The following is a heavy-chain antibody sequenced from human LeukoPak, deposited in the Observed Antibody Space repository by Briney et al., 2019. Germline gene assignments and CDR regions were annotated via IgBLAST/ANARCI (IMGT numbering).Heavy chain of an antibody. CDR3: ARGRDFRSGYSFDY. V-gene: IGHV4-59*01. D-gene: IGHD3-3*01. CDR2: VYYSGSA. CDR1: GGSIGTYY. Sequence: SETLSLTCSVSGGSIGTYYWSWIRQSPGKGLEWVSYVYYSGSAEYNPSLQSRVTISVDTSKIQFSLKLSSVTAADTAVYYCARGRDFRSGYSFDYWGQGTLVTVSS. J-gene: IGHJ4*02.